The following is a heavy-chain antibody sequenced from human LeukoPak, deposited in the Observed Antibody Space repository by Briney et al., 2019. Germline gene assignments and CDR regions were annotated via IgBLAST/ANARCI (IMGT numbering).Heavy chain of an antibody. CDR2: IIPIFGTA. D-gene: IGHD6-13*01. Sequence: GASVKVSCKASGGTFSSYAISWVRQAPGQGLEWMGGIIPIFGTANYAQKFQGRVTITADESTSTAYMELSSLRSEDTAVYYCARSPGSSSWGLGYYYGMDVWGQGTTVTVSS. V-gene: IGHV1-69*13. CDR1: GGTFSSYA. J-gene: IGHJ6*02. CDR3: ARSPGSSSWGLGYYYGMDV.